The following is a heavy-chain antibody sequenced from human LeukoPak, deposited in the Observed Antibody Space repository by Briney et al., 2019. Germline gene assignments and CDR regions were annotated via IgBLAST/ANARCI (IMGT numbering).Heavy chain of an antibody. D-gene: IGHD2-2*01. CDR2: INHSGST. CDR1: GGSFSGYC. CDR3: ARIVSDCSSTSCRRYFDY. V-gene: IGHV4-34*01. J-gene: IGHJ4*02. Sequence: SETLSLTCAVYGGSFSGYCWSWIRQPPGKGLEWIGEINHSGSTNYNPSLKSRVTISVDTSKNQFSLKLSSVTAADTAAYYCARIVSDCSSTSCRRYFDYWGQGTLVTVSS.